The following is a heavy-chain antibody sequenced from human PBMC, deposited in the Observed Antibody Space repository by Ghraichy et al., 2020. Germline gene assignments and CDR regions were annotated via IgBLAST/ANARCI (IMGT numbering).Heavy chain of an antibody. J-gene: IGHJ2*01. CDR3: AKDPSNLVGATPLLYFDL. Sequence: AGSLRLSCAASGFTFSSYAMSWVRQAPGKGLEWVSAISGSGGSTYYADSVKGRFTISRDNSKNTLYLQMNSLRAEDTAVYYCAKDPSNLVGATPLLYFDLWGRGTLVTVSS. CDR1: GFTFSSYA. CDR2: ISGSGGST. V-gene: IGHV3-23*01. D-gene: IGHD1-26*01.